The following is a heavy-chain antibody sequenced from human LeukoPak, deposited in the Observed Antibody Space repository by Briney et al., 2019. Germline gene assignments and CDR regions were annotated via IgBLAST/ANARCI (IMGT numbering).Heavy chain of an antibody. D-gene: IGHD3-10*01. CDR2: MSISGDYI. CDR1: GFPFSDYS. CDR3: VRDLVRGVHPVFYFDL. J-gene: IGHJ2*01. V-gene: IGHV3-21*01. Sequence: PGGSLRLSCAASGFPFSDYSMNWVRQAPGKGLEGVSSMSISGDYIYSADSVKGRFTLSRDNAKNSLYLQMTNLSAEDTAVYFCVRDLVRGVHPVFYFDLWGRGTLVTVSS.